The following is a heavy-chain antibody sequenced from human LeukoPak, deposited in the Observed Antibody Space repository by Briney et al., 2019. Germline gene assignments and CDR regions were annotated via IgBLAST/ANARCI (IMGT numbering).Heavy chain of an antibody. CDR1: GYAFTDYY. V-gene: IGHV1-2*02. CDR3: TRSAGYDYPDY. D-gene: IGHD5-12*01. CDR2: INPNSGGT. J-gene: IGHJ4*02. Sequence: ASVRVSCKASGYAFTDYYGHWVRQAPGQGLEWMGWINPNSGGTNYAQNFQGRVTMTRDTSINTAYMELSRLRSDDTAVYYCTRSAGYDYPDYCGQGTLVTVSS.